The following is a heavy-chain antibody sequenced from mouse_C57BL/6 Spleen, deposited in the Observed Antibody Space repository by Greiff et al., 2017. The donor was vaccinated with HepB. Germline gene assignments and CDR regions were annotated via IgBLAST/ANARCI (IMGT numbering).Heavy chain of an antibody. CDR2: IDPEDGET. CDR1: GFSIKDYY. D-gene: IGHD1-1*02. CDR3: ANDYVMFAY. J-gene: IGHJ3*01. V-gene: IGHV14-2*01. Sequence: VQLQQSGAELVKPGASVKLSCTASGFSIKDYYMHWVKQRTEQGLEWIGRIDPEDGETKYDPKFQGKATITADTSSNTAYLQLSSLTSEDTAVYYCANDYVMFAYWGQGTLVTVSA.